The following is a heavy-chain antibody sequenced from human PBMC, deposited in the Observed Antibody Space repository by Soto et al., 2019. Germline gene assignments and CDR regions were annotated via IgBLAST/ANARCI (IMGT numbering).Heavy chain of an antibody. Sequence: EVQLLESGGGLVQPGGSLRLSCAASGFTFSSYAMSWVRQAPGKGLEWVSAISGSGGSTYYADSVKGRFTISRDSSKNTLFLQMNSLRAEDTAVYYCAKVKDFYCSGGSCFIDSWGQGTLVTVSS. D-gene: IGHD2-15*01. J-gene: IGHJ4*02. CDR1: GFTFSSYA. CDR2: ISGSGGST. V-gene: IGHV3-23*01. CDR3: AKVKDFYCSGGSCFIDS.